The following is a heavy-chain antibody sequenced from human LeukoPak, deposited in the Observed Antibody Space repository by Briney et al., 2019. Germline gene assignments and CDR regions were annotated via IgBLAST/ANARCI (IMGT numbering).Heavy chain of an antibody. Sequence: GGSLRLSCAASRFTLSSYEMNWVRQAPGKGLEWVSYISSSGSTIYYADSVKGRFTISRDNAKNSLYLQMDSLRAEDTAVYYCARESPGATRYYWGQGTLVTVSS. J-gene: IGHJ4*02. D-gene: IGHD1-26*01. CDR3: ARESPGATRYY. V-gene: IGHV3-48*03. CDR2: ISSSGSTI. CDR1: RFTLSSYE.